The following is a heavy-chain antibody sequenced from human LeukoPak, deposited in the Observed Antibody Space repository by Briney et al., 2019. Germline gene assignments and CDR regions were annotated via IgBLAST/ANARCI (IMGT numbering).Heavy chain of an antibody. D-gene: IGHD2-15*01. CDR1: GFTFSSYS. Sequence: GGSLRLSCAASGFTFSSYSMNWVRQAPGKGLEWVSSISSSSSYIYYADSVKGRFTISRDNAKNSLYLQMNSLRAEDTAVYYCARGSGYCTGGSCYNWFDPWGQGTLVTVSS. J-gene: IGHJ5*02. CDR3: ARGSGYCTGGSCYNWFDP. CDR2: ISSSSSYI. V-gene: IGHV3-21*04.